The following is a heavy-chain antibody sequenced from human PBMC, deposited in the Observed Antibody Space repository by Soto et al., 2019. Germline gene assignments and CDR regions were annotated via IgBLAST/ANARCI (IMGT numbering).Heavy chain of an antibody. CDR1: GFTFDDNA. CDR2: INWKSDI. CDR3: AISQDRGGRTTFIY. V-gene: IGHV3-9*01. Sequence: GGSLRLSCAVSGFTFDDNAMHWVRQAPEKGLEWVSGINWKSDIGYADSVKGRFTTSRDNAENSLYLQMNSLRAEDTALYYCAISQDRGGRTTFIYWGQGTQVTVSS. D-gene: IGHD3-16*01. J-gene: IGHJ4*02.